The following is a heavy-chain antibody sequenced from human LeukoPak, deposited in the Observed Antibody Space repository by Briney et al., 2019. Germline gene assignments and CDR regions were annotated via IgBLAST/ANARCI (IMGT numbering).Heavy chain of an antibody. D-gene: IGHD5-24*01. J-gene: IGHJ4*02. CDR3: ARGDRDGYRLYYFDY. CDR2: ISSSGAYI. V-gene: IGHV3-21*01. CDR1: GFTFSSYS. Sequence: PGGSLRLSCAASGFTFSSYSMNWVRQAPGNGLDWVSSISSSGAYIYYADSMKGRFTTSRDSAKSSLYLQMNSLRAEDTAVYYCARGDRDGYRLYYFDYWGQGTLVTVSS.